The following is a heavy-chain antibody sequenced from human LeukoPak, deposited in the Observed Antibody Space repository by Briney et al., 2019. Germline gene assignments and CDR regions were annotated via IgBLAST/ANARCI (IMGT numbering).Heavy chain of an antibody. Sequence: GGSLRLSCAASGFTFSNAWMNWDRQAPGKGLEGVGRIKSKTDGGTTEYAAPVKGRFTISRDDSKNTPYLQMNSLKTEDTAVYYCTTGATRLLLEYWGQGTLVTVSS. CDR2: IKSKTDGGTT. J-gene: IGHJ4*02. CDR3: TTGATRLLLEY. CDR1: GFTFSNAW. V-gene: IGHV3-15*01. D-gene: IGHD2/OR15-2a*01.